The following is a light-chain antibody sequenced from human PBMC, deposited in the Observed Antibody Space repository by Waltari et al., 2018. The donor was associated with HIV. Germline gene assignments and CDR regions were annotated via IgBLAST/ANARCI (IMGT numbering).Light chain of an antibody. CDR1: QRIGRD. V-gene: IGKV3-11*01. CDR3: HQRSSWLWT. CDR2: EAS. J-gene: IGKJ1*01. Sequence: EIVLTQFPATLSLSPGERATLSCRASQRIGRDLAWYQQRPGQPHRLVIYEASRRATGIPARFSGSGSGTDFTLIISGLEPEDFAVYYCHQRSSWLWTFGQGTKVDVK.